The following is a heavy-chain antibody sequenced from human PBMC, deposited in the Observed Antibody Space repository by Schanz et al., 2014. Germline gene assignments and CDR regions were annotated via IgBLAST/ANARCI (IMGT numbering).Heavy chain of an antibody. V-gene: IGHV1-18*01. CDR2: MNSKTGNT. CDR1: GYTFNNHG. D-gene: IGHD3-10*01. CDR3: ARDRVSFVRGPLGVD. Sequence: QVQLVQSGAEVKKPGSSVKVSCKASGYTFNNHGISWVRQAPGQGLEWMGWMNSKTGNTGYAQRFQDRVTMTTDTSTGITSLELRNLKSDDTAVYYCARDRVSFVRGPLGVDWGQGTQVIVSS. J-gene: IGHJ4*02.